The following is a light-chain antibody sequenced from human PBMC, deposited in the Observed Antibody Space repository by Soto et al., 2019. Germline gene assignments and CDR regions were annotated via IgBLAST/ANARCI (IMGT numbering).Light chain of an antibody. CDR1: QSISSY. CDR3: QQSYSTPIT. CDR2: AAS. V-gene: IGKV1-39*01. J-gene: IGKJ5*01. Sequence: DIQMTQSPSSLSASVGDRVTIACRASQSISSYLNWYHQKPGKAPKLLILAASSLQSGVPSRFSGSGSGTDFNLTISSLQPEDFATYYCQQSYSTPITFGQGTRLEIK.